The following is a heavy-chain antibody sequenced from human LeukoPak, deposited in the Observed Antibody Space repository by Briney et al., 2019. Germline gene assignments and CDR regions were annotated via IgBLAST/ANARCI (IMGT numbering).Heavy chain of an antibody. CDR3: AREMAYCSSTSCFDFDY. D-gene: IGHD2-2*01. J-gene: IGHJ4*02. V-gene: IGHV4-34*01. Sequence: KSSETLSLTCAVYGGSFSGYYWSWIRQPPGKGLEWIGEINHSGSTNYNPSLKSRVTIPVDTSKNQFSLKLSSVTAADTAVYYCAREMAYCSSTSCFDFDYWGQGTLVTVSS. CDR1: GGSFSGYY. CDR2: INHSGST.